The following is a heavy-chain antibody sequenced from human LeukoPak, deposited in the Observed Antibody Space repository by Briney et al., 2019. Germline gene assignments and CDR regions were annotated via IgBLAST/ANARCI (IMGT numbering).Heavy chain of an antibody. V-gene: IGHV1-46*01. J-gene: IGHJ4*02. CDR3: ARGGSSGWHWGDLDY. Sequence: ASVKVSCKASGYTFTSYYMHWVRQAPGQGLEWMGIINPSGGSTSYAQKFQGRVTMTRDTSTSTVYMELSSLRSEDTAVYYCARGGSSGWHWGDLDYWGQGTLVTVSS. CDR2: INPSGGST. D-gene: IGHD6-19*01. CDR1: GYTFTSYY.